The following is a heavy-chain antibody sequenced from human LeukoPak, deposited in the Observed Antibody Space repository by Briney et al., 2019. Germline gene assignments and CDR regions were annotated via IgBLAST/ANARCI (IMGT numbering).Heavy chain of an antibody. CDR2: INPSGGST. Sequence: GASVKVSCKASGYTFTSYYMHWVRQAPGQGLEWMGIINPSGGSTTYAQMFQGRVTMTRDTSTRTVYMELSSLRSEDTAAYYCAREGEVIVTDNLFYWGQGTLVTVS. J-gene: IGHJ4*02. CDR3: AREGEVIVTDNLFY. D-gene: IGHD2-21*01. V-gene: IGHV1-46*01. CDR1: GYTFTSYY.